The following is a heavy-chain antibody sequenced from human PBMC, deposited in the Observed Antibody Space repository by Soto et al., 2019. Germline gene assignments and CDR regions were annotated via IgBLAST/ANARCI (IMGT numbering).Heavy chain of an antibody. CDR1: GLSFSDVK. Sequence: EVQQVASGGVLVKPGESLGLSCAGSGLSFSDVKMTWIRQLPGKGLEWVGRIQTKTGGGTADYPAAVRGRFTISRDDSKNTLYLQLNSLKTEDTAVYYCATDYGWAFQIWGQGTTVTVSS. D-gene: IGHD4-17*01. J-gene: IGHJ3*02. V-gene: IGHV3-15*01. CDR3: ATDYGWAFQI. CDR2: IQTKTGGGTA.